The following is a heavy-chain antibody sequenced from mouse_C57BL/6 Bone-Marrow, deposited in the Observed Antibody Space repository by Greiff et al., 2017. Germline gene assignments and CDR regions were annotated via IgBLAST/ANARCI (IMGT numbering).Heavy chain of an antibody. J-gene: IGHJ1*03. D-gene: IGHD2-4*01. CDR1: EYEFPSHD. V-gene: IGHV5-2*01. Sequence: EVKLMESGGGLVQPGESLKLSCESNEYEFPSHDMSWVRKTPEKRLELVAAINSDGGSTYYPDTMARRFIISRDNTKKTLYLQMSSLRSEDTALYYGARQHYDYDGTDWYVDVWGTGTTVTVSS. CDR3: ARQHYDYDGTDWYVDV. CDR2: INSDGGST.